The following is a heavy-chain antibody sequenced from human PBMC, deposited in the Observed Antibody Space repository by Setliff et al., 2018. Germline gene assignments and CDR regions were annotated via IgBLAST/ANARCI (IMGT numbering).Heavy chain of an antibody. CDR3: AKAIAPIVVVPAAMLEAY. D-gene: IGHD2-2*01. V-gene: IGHV1-2*04. CDR1: GYTFSGYY. CDR2: INPNSGGT. Sequence: ASVKVSCKASGYTFSGYYMHWVRQAPGQGLEWMGWINPNSGGTNYAQKFQGWVTMTRDTSISTAYMELSRLRSDDTAVYYCAKAIAPIVVVPAAMLEAYWGQGTLVTVSS. J-gene: IGHJ4*02.